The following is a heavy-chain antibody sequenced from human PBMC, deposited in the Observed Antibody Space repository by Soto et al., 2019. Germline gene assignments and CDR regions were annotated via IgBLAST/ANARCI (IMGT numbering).Heavy chain of an antibody. CDR1: GFTFSSYA. Sequence: PVGSLRLSCAASGFTFSSYAMHWFRQAPVNGLEWVAVISYDGSNKYYADSVKGRFTISRDNSKNTLYLQMNSLRAEDTAVYYCAREGIAAAGTGMDVWGQGTTVTAP. CDR2: ISYDGSNK. D-gene: IGHD6-13*01. CDR3: AREGIAAAGTGMDV. J-gene: IGHJ6*02. V-gene: IGHV3-30-3*01.